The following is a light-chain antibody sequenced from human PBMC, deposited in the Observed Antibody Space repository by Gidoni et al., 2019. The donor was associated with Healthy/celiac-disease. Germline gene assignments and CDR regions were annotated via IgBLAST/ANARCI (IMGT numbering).Light chain of an antibody. V-gene: IGKV4-1*01. CDR3: QQYYSTPWT. CDR1: QSVLYSSNNKNY. Sequence: DIVITQSPDSQAVTLGERATINCKSSQSVLYSSNNKNYLAWYQQKPGQPPKLLIYWASTRESGVPDRFSGSGSGTDFTLTISSLQAEDVAVYYCQQYYSTPWTFGQGTKLEIK. CDR2: WAS. J-gene: IGKJ2*01.